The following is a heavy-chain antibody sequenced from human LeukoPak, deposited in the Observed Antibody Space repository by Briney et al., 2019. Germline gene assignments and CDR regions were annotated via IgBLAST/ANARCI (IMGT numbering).Heavy chain of an antibody. CDR1: GGSISSYY. J-gene: IGHJ5*02. D-gene: IGHD5-18*01. CDR2: IYTSGST. CDR3: ARRKVDTARNWFDP. V-gene: IGHV4-4*09. Sequence: SETLSLTCTVSGGSISSYYWSWIRQPPGKGLEWIGYIYTSGSTNYNPSLKSRVTISVDTSKNQFSLKLSSVTAADTAVYYCARRKVDTARNWFDPWGQGTLVTVSS.